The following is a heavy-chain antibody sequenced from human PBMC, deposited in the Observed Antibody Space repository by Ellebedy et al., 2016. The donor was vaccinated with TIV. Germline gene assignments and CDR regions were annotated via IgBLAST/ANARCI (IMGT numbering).Heavy chain of an antibody. CDR2: ISGTGGST. J-gene: IGHJ6*02. D-gene: IGHD3-10*01. CDR3: ARDPPWSNYLEPDMDV. V-gene: IGHV3-23*01. CDR1: AFTFRTYD. Sequence: PGGSLRLSCAASAFTFRTYDMTWVRQAPGKGLEWVSLISGTGGSTFYADSVKCRFTISRDNSKNTLYLQMNSLRDEDTGVYYCARDPPWSNYLEPDMDVWGQGTTVTVS.